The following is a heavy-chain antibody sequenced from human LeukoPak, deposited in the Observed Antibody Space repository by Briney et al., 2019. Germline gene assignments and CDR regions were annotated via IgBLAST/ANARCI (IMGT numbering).Heavy chain of an antibody. V-gene: IGHV3-23*01. CDR3: ANMGPSRGLLQLATFDY. J-gene: IGHJ4*02. D-gene: IGHD6-13*01. CDR1: GFTFSTYA. CDR2: ISRSADST. Sequence: GGSLRLSCAASGFTFSTYAMSWVRQAPGKGLEWVSTISRSADSTDYADSVKGRFTISRDNSKNTLYLQMNSLRAEDTAVYYCANMGPSRGLLQLATFDYWGQGTLVTVSS.